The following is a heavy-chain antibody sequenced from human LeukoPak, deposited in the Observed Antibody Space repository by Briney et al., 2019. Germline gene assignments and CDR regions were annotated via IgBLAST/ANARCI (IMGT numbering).Heavy chain of an antibody. CDR1: GFMFSSHA. D-gene: IGHD3-3*01. Sequence: GGSLRLSCAASGFMFSSHAVSWVRQAPGKGLEWVSGISGTGGSTHYADSVKGRFTISRDNSKNTLYLQINSLRAEDTAVYYCARHVWGGYFKEEYYFDYWGQGTLVTVSS. CDR3: ARHVWGGYFKEEYYFDY. V-gene: IGHV3-23*01. J-gene: IGHJ4*02. CDR2: ISGTGGST.